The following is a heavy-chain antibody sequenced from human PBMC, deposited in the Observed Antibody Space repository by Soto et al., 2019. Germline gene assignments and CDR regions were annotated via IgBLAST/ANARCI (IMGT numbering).Heavy chain of an antibody. D-gene: IGHD3-10*01. Sequence: QVQLVQSGAEVKRPGSSVKVSCKASGDTFTFYSINWVRQAPGLGLEWMGRINPILSMSNYAQRFQGRVTMAADKSTSTAYMELSSLGSEDTAIYYCAGSYGSGYRAFDYWGQGALVTVSS. J-gene: IGHJ4*02. V-gene: IGHV1-69*02. CDR2: INPILSMS. CDR3: AGSYGSGYRAFDY. CDR1: GDTFTFYS.